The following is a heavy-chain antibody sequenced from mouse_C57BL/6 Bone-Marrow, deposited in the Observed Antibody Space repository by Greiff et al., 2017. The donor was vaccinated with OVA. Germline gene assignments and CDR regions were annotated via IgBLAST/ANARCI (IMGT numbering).Heavy chain of an antibody. D-gene: IGHD1-1*01. J-gene: IGHJ4*01. V-gene: IGHV1-15*01. CDR2: IDPETGGT. CDR3: TRPVAYAMDY. Sequence: QVQLQQPGAELVRPGASVTLSCKASGYTFTDYEMHWVKQTPVHGLEWIGAIDPETGGTAYNQKFKGKAILTADKSSSTAYMELRSLTSEDSAVYYCTRPVAYAMDYWGQGTSVTVSS. CDR1: GYTFTDYE.